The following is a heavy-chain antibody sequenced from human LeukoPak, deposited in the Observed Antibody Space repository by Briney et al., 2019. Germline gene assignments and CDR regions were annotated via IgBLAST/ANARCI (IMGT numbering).Heavy chain of an antibody. CDR2: ISGGSGVI. CDR1: GFTFSDYY. J-gene: IGHJ4*02. V-gene: IGHV3-11*04. D-gene: IGHD3-22*01. CDR3: ARAPPRHYYDNTEYYFDY. Sequence: GRSLRLSCAASGFTFSDYYMSWIRQARGKGLEWVAYISGGSGVIYYADSVKGRFTISRDNAKNSLFLQMNSLRAEDSAVYYCARAPPRHYYDNTEYYFDYWGQGTLVTVSS.